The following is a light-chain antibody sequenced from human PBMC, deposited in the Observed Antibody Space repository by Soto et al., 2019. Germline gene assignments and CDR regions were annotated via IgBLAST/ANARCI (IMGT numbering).Light chain of an antibody. J-gene: IGLJ1*01. CDR3: QSYDSSLSGYV. Sequence: QSVLTQPPSVSGAPGQRVTISCNGSSSNIGAGYDVHWYQQLPGTAPKLLIYGNSNRPSGVPDRFSGSKSGTSASLAITGLQAEDEADYYCQSYDSSLSGYVFGTGTKVTV. CDR1: SSNIGAGYD. CDR2: GNS. V-gene: IGLV1-40*01.